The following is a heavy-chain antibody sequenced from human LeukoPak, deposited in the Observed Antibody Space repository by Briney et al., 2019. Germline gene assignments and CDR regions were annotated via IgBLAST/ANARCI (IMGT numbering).Heavy chain of an antibody. CDR1: GGSFSGYY. V-gene: IGHV4-34*01. CDR3: ARVVLLGWGRIRGHPYDCFDP. J-gene: IGHJ5*02. Sequence: SETLSLTCAVYGGSFSGYYWSWIRQPPGKGLEWIGEINHSGSTNYNPSLKSRVTISVDTRKNQFSLKLSSVTAADTAVYYCARVVLLGWGRIRGHPYDCFDPWGQGTLVTVSS. D-gene: IGHD2/OR15-2a*01. CDR2: INHSGST.